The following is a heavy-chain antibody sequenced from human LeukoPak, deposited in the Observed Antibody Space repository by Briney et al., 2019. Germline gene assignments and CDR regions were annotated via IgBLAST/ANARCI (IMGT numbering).Heavy chain of an antibody. J-gene: IGHJ4*02. CDR2: IKEDGTET. Sequence: GSLRLSCAASGFMFISNWMSWVRLAPGKGLEWVANIKEDGTETYYVDSVKGRFTISRDNAKNSLYLQMNSLRVEDTAVYYCAKEGRSLQTYWGQGTLVTVSS. CDR3: AKEGRSLQTY. D-gene: IGHD5-24*01. V-gene: IGHV3-7*05. CDR1: GFMFISNW.